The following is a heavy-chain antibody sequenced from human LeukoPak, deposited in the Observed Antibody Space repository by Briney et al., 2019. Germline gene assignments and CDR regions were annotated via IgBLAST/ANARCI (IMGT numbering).Heavy chain of an antibody. Sequence: VASVKVSCKASGYTFTSYGISWVRQAPGQGLEWMGWINPNSGGTNYAQKFQGRVTMTRDTSISTAYMELRRLRSDDTAVYYCARERPPGYSSSRGWFDPWGQGTLVTVSS. V-gene: IGHV1-2*02. CDR3: ARERPPGYSSSRGWFDP. D-gene: IGHD6-6*01. CDR2: INPNSGGT. J-gene: IGHJ5*02. CDR1: GYTFTSYG.